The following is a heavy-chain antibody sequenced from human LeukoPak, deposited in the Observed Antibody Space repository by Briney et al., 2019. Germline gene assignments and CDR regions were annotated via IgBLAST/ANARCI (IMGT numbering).Heavy chain of an antibody. CDR2: IYHSGST. CDR3: ARVRVYCSSTICYRYYFDY. V-gene: IGHV4-38-2*02. J-gene: IGHJ4*02. CDR1: GYSISSGYY. Sequence: PSETLSLTCTVSGYSISSGYYWGWIRPPPGKGLEWIGTIYHSGSTYYNPSLKSRVTISVDMSKNQCSLKLTSVTAADTAVYYCARVRVYCSSTICYRYYFDYWGQGTLVTVSS. D-gene: IGHD2-2*01.